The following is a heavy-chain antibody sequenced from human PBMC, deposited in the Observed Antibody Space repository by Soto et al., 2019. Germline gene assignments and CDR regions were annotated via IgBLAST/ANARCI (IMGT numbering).Heavy chain of an antibody. J-gene: IGHJ4*02. CDR3: ARDMSSGYYGPQYYFDY. CDR1: GFTFGDYA. Sequence: GGSLRLSCTASGFTFGDYAMSWFRQAPGKGLEWVGFIRSKAYGGTTEYAASVKGRFTISRDNSKNTLYLQMNSLRAEDTAVYYCARDMSSGYYGPQYYFDYWGQGTLVTVSS. CDR2: IRSKAYGGTT. D-gene: IGHD3-22*01. V-gene: IGHV3-49*03.